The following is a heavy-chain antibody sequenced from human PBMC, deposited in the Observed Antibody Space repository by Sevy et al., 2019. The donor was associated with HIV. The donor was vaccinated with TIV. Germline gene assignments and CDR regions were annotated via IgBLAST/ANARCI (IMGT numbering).Heavy chain of an antibody. Sequence: GGSLRLSCAASGFTSSKYWMSWVRQAPGKGLEWVANINQDATANFYADSVRGRFIISRDNVRNSVSLQMNILRVEDTALYYCVRAIATVDSFWGQGTLVTVSS. V-gene: IGHV3-7*01. CDR3: VRAIATVDSF. CDR2: INQDATAN. J-gene: IGHJ4*02. CDR1: GFTSSKYW. D-gene: IGHD6-13*01.